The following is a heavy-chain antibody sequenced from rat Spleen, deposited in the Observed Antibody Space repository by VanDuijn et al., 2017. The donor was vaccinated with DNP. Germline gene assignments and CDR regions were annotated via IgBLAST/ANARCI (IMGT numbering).Heavy chain of an antibody. Sequence: QVQLQQSGAELAKPGSSVKISCKASGYTFTSYYIGWIKQTTGQGLEYIGYINTGSGGTNYNEKFKGKATLTVDKSSSTAFMQLSSLTPDDSAVYYCARRRLPYWYFDFWGPGAMVTGPQ. J-gene: IGHJ1*01. V-gene: IGHV1-43*01. CDR3: ARRRLPYWYFDF. D-gene: IGHD1-4*01. CDR2: INTGSGGT. CDR1: GYTFTSYY.